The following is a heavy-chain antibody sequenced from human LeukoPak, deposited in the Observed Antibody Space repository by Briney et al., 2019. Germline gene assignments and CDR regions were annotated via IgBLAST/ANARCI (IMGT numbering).Heavy chain of an antibody. J-gene: IGHJ4*02. CDR3: ATGEAYSSGWYKGGFDY. V-gene: IGHV1-24*01. Sequence: ASVKVSRKVSGYTLTELSMHWVRQTPGKGLEWMGGFDPEDGETIYAQKFQGRVTMTEDTSTDTAYMELSSLRSEDTAVYYCATGEAYSSGWYKGGFDYWGQGTLVTVSS. D-gene: IGHD6-19*01. CDR1: GYTLTELS. CDR2: FDPEDGET.